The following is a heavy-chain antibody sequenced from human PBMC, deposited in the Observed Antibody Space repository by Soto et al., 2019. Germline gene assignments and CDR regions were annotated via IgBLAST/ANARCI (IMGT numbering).Heavy chain of an antibody. CDR2: ISYDGSNK. V-gene: IGHV3-30*18. CDR1: G. CDR3: AKDWYYYDSSGYPYYYYYYGMDV. J-gene: IGHJ6*02. D-gene: IGHD3-22*01. Sequence: GVRCVSQTKRKGLEWVAVISYDGSNKYYADSVKGRFTISRDNSKNTLYLQMNSLRAEDTAVYYCAKDWYYYDSSGYPYYYYYYGMDVWGQGTTVTVSS.